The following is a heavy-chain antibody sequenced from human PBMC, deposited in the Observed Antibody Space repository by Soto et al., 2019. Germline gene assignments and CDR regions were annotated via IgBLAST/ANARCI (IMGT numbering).Heavy chain of an antibody. CDR2: IYHSGST. J-gene: IGHJ6*02. Sequence: SETLCLTCTVSGGSISSSNWWSWVRQPPGKGLEWIGEIYHSGSTNYNPSLKSRVTISVDKSKNQFSLKLSSVTAADTAVYYCAQGKGYSYGTHYYYGMAVWGQGTTVTVSS. D-gene: IGHD5-18*01. CDR3: AQGKGYSYGTHYYYGMAV. V-gene: IGHV4-4*02. CDR1: GGSISSSNW.